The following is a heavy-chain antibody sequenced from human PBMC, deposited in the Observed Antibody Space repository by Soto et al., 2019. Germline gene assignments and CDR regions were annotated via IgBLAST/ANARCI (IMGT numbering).Heavy chain of an antibody. CDR3: AKGSAGSGYPIPYYYYYMDV. Sequence: EVQLLESGGGLVQPGGSLRLSCAASGFTFSSYAMSWVRQAPGKGLEWVSAISGSGGSTYYADSVKGRFTISRDNSKNTLYLQMNSLRAEDTAVYYCAKGSAGSGYPIPYYYYYMDVWGKGTTVTVSS. CDR2: ISGSGGST. V-gene: IGHV3-23*01. J-gene: IGHJ6*03. D-gene: IGHD3-3*01. CDR1: GFTFSSYA.